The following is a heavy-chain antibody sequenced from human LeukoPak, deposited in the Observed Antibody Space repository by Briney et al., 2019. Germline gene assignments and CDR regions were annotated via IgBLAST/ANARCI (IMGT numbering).Heavy chain of an antibody. CDR1: GFTFSNYW. CDR3: ARDLGQYYDTSDNWSDP. V-gene: IGHV3-74*01. Sequence: GGSLRLSCAASGFTFSNYWMHSVRQAPGKGLVWVSRINSDGINTSYADSVKGRFTISRDNAKNTLNLQMNSLRAEDTAVYYCARDLGQYYDTSDNWSDPWGQGTLVTVSS. J-gene: IGHJ5*02. CDR2: INSDGINT. D-gene: IGHD3-22*01.